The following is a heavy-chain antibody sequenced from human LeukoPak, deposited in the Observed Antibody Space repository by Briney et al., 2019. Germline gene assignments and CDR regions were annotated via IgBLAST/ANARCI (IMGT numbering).Heavy chain of an antibody. CDR2: IYYSGST. Sequence: SETLSLTCTVSGGSISSSSYYWSWIRQPPGKGLEWIGYIYYSGSTNYNPSLKSRVTISVDTSKNQFSLKLSSVTAADTAVYYCARAGYSSGWTKVDYWGQGTLVTVSS. CDR3: ARAGYSSGWTKVDY. D-gene: IGHD6-19*01. CDR1: GGSISSSSYY. V-gene: IGHV4-61*01. J-gene: IGHJ4*02.